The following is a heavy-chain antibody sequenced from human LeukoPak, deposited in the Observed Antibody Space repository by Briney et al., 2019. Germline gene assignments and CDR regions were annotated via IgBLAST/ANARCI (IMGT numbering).Heavy chain of an antibody. CDR1: VFTFSGSA. D-gene: IGHD4-17*01. CDR2: IRRKANSYAT. Sequence: GGSLRLACAAPVFTFSGSAIDWVRQASGKGLEWVGRIRRKANSYATANAASVKGRCTISRADSKTTAYLQMNSLKTEDTAAYYCTKTSLYRDYPYWYFDLWGRGTLVTVSS. J-gene: IGHJ2*01. V-gene: IGHV3-73*01. CDR3: TKTSLYRDYPYWYFDL.